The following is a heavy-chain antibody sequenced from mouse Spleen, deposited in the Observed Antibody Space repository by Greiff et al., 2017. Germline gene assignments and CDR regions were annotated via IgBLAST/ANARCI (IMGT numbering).Heavy chain of an antibody. J-gene: IGHJ3*01. Sequence: QVQLQQPGAELVKPGASVKMSCKASGYTFTSYWMHWVKQRPGQGLEWIGVIDPSDSYTSYNQKFKGKATLTVDTSSSTAYMQLSSLTSEDSAVYYCTRSYYSYDEGAWFAYWGQGTLVTVSA. CDR3: TRSYYSYDEGAWFAY. CDR2: IDPSDSYT. D-gene: IGHD2-12*01. CDR1: GYTFTSYW. V-gene: IGHV1S127*01.